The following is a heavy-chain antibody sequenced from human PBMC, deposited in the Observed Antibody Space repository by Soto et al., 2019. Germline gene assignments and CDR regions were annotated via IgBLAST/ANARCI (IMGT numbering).Heavy chain of an antibody. CDR3: ARGGYDFSGVNFDEGFGF. CDR2: IFYTGIT. V-gene: IGHV4-59*11. CDR1: GGSLSSHF. D-gene: IGHD3-22*01. Sequence: SETLSLTCTVSGGSLSSHFWAWIRQPPGKGLEWVGYIFYTGITNYNPSLQSRVSISVDTSKERFSLTLNSVTAADTAVYYCARGGYDFSGVNFDEGFGFWGQGIPVTVSS. J-gene: IGHJ1*01.